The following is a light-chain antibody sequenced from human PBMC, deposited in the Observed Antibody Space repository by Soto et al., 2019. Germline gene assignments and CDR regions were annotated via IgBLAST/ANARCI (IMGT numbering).Light chain of an antibody. Sequence: QSALTQPPSESGSPGQSVTISCTGTSSDVGGYNYVSWYQQHPGKAPKVMIYEVSKRPSGVPDRFSGSKSGNTASLTVSGLQPEDESDYYCSSYAGSNNGVFGGGTKLTLL. CDR1: SSDVGGYNY. CDR3: SSYAGSNNGV. V-gene: IGLV2-8*01. CDR2: EVS. J-gene: IGLJ3*02.